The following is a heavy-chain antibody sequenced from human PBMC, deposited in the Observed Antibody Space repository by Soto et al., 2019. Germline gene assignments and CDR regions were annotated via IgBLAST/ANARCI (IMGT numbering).Heavy chain of an antibody. V-gene: IGHV3-9*01. CDR2: ISWNSGSI. J-gene: IGHJ4*02. D-gene: IGHD1-26*01. Sequence: EVQLVESGGSLVQPGRSLRLSCAASGFTFDDYAMHWVRQAPGKGLEWVSGISWNSGSIGYADSVKGRFTISRDNAKNSLYLKIKSLRAEDTALYYCAKTQGASSPPDYWGQGTLVTVSS. CDR1: GFTFDDYA. CDR3: AKTQGASSPPDY.